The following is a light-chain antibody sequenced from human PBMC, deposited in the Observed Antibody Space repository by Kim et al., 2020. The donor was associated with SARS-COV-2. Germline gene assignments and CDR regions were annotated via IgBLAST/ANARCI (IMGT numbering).Light chain of an antibody. V-gene: IGKV1-5*03. J-gene: IGKJ2*03. CDR1: QRIGNL. CDR2: QAS. Sequence: LSASVGDRVTITCRASQRIGNLLAWYQQKPGKAPKVVIYQASTLESGVPSRFSGSGSGTEFTLTITNLQPEDFGTYYCQQYDTYYSFGQGTKLEI. CDR3: QQYDTYYS.